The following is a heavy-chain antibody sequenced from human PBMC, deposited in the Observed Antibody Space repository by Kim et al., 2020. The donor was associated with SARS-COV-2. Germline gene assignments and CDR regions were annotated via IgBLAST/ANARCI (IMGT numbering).Heavy chain of an antibody. CDR3: ARDFSHEGIAVAGTVDY. CDR2: IWYDGSNK. Sequence: GGSLRLSCAASGFTFSSYGMHWVRQAPGKGLEWVAVIWYDGSNKYYADSVKGRFTISRDNSKNTLYLQMNSLRAEDTAVYYCARDFSHEGIAVAGTVDYWGQGTLVTVSS. D-gene: IGHD6-19*01. J-gene: IGHJ4*02. V-gene: IGHV3-33*01. CDR1: GFTFSSYG.